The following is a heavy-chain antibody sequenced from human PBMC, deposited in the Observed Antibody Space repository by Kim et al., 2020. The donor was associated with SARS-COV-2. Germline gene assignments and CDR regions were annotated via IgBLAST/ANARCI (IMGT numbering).Heavy chain of an antibody. V-gene: IGHV3-30*01. CDR3: ASRRGVRGIDY. D-gene: IGHD3-10*01. Sequence: KYYADSVKGRLTISRDDSKNTLYLQMNSLRAEDTAVYYCASRRGVRGIDYWGQGTLVTVSS. J-gene: IGHJ4*02. CDR2: K.